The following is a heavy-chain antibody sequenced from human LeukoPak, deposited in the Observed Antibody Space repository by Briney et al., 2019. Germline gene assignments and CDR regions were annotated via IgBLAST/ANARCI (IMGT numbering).Heavy chain of an antibody. Sequence: ASVKVSCKASGYTFTGYYIHWVRQAPGQGLEWMGWINPNSGGTNYAQKFQGRVSVTRDTSISTVYMELSRLTYDDTAVYYCARGGRITGRREDAFDIWGQGTMVTVSS. CDR1: GYTFTGYY. CDR3: ARGGRITGRREDAFDI. J-gene: IGHJ3*02. CDR2: INPNSGGT. V-gene: IGHV1-2*02. D-gene: IGHD1-20*01.